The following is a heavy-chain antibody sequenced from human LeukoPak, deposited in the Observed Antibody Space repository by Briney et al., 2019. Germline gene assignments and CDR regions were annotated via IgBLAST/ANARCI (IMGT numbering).Heavy chain of an antibody. CDR3: ARDGAYCSSTSCYTGGFDP. CDR2: IYYSGST. V-gene: IGHV4-31*03. CDR1: GGSISSGGYY. J-gene: IGHJ5*02. Sequence: SQTLSLTCTVSGGSISSGGYYWSWIRQHPGKALNWIGYIYYSGSTYYNPSLKSRVTISVDTSKNQFSLKLSSVTAADTAVYYCARDGAYCSSTSCYTGGFDPWGQGTLVTVSS. D-gene: IGHD2-2*02.